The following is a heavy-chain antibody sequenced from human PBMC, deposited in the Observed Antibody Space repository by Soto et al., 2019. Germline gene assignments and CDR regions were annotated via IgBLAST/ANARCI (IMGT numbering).Heavy chain of an antibody. J-gene: IGHJ4*02. CDR3: ARSDYYEDTGTFEN. CDR2: ISGKNGNT. D-gene: IGHD4-17*01. V-gene: IGHV1-18*04. CDR1: GYSFSDFG. Sequence: QVHLVQSGGERKKPGASVKVSCKASGYSFSDFGITWVRQAPGQGLEWMGWISGKNGNTNYAQKVQGRVTLTADTSTSTAYMEMRALTSDDTGIYDCARSDYYEDTGTFENWGQGTPVTVSS.